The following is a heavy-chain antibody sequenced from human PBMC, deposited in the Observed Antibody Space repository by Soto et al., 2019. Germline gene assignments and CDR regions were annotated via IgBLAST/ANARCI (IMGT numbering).Heavy chain of an antibody. CDR3: ARDLEVGSYLYYFDF. CDR2: ISANNVYT. CDR1: GFTFTNYY. Sequence: PXGSLRLSCAASGFTFTNYYISWIRQAPGKGLEWVSYISANNVYTNYADSVKGRFTISRDNGKNSVYLQMNGLRAEDTAVYYCARDLEVGSYLYYFDFWGQGALVTVSS. J-gene: IGHJ4*02. V-gene: IGHV3-11*06. D-gene: IGHD1-26*01.